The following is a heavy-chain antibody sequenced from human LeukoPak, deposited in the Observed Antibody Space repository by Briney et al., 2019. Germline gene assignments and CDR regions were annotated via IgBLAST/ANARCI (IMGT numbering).Heavy chain of an antibody. CDR2: ISSSGSTI. CDR3: ARFRLTVTTYAHLDY. D-gene: IGHD4-17*01. V-gene: IGHV3-11*01. J-gene: IGHJ4*02. Sequence: GGSLRLSCAASGFTFSDYYMSWIRQAPVKGLEWVSYISSSGSTIDYADSVKGRFTISRDNAKNSLYLQMNSLRAEDTAVYYCARFRLTVTTYAHLDYWGQGTLVTASS. CDR1: GFTFSDYY.